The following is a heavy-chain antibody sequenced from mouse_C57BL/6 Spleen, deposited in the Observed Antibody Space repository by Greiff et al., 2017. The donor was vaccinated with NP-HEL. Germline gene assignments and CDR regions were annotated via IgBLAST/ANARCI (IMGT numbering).Heavy chain of an antibody. CDR3: AREGSSGPMDY. CDR1: GYTLTSYW. Sequence: VQLQQSGAELVRPGSSVKLSCKASGYTLTSYWMDWVKQRPGQGLEWIGNIYPSDSETHYNQKFKDKATLTVDKSSSTAYMQLSSLTSEDSAVYYCAREGSSGPMDYWGQGTSVTVSS. D-gene: IGHD3-2*02. V-gene: IGHV1-61*01. J-gene: IGHJ4*01. CDR2: IYPSDSET.